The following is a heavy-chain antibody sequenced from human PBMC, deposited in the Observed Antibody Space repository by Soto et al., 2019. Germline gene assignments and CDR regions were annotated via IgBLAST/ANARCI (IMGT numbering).Heavy chain of an antibody. V-gene: IGHV4-31*03. CDR1: GGSISSGGYY. J-gene: IGHJ3*02. CDR3: ARGLLMVYAIEPLDDFDN. Sequence: PSETLSLTCTVSGGSISSGGYYWSWIRQHPGKGLEWIGYIYYSGSTYYNPSLKSRVTISVDTSKNQFSLKLSSVTAADTAVYYCARGLLMVYAIEPLDDFDNWGPGTMVTASS. CDR2: IYYSGST. D-gene: IGHD2-8*01.